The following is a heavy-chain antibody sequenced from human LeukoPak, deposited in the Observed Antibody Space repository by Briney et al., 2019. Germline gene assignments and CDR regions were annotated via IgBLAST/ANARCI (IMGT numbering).Heavy chain of an antibody. J-gene: IGHJ3*02. CDR2: IYSGGST. D-gene: IGHD3-3*01. V-gene: IGHV3-66*02. Sequence: PGGFLRLSCAASGFTVSSIYMSWVRQAPGKGLEWVSVIYSGGSTYYADSVKGRFTISRDNSKNTLYLQMNSLRAEDTAVYYCARAGGTYYDFWSGYYARGGDDAFDIWGQGTMVTVSS. CDR1: GFTVSSIY. CDR3: ARAGGTYYDFWSGYYARGGDDAFDI.